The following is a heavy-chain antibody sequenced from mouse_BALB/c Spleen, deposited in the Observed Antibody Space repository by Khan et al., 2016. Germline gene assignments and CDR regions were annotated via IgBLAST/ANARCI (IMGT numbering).Heavy chain of an antibody. D-gene: IGHD1-1*01. CDR3: ARYSYYYGSSRYFDV. Sequence: QIQLVQSGPELKKPGKTVKISCKASGYTFTNYGMNWVKQAPGKGLKWMGWINTYSGESTYADDFKGRFAFSLETSVNTAYLQINNLKNEDTATYFWARYSYYYGSSRYFDVWGAGTTFTVSS. J-gene: IGHJ1*01. V-gene: IGHV9-3-1*01. CDR2: INTYSGES. CDR1: GYTFTNYG.